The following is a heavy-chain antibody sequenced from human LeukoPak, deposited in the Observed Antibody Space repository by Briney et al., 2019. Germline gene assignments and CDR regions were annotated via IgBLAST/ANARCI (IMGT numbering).Heavy chain of an antibody. V-gene: IGHV3-9*01. J-gene: IGHJ4*02. CDR2: ISWNSGSI. CDR1: GFTFDDYA. D-gene: IGHD5-18*01. Sequence: PGGSLRLSCAASGFTFDDYAMHWVRQAPGKGLEWVSGISWNSGSIGYADSVKGRFTISRDNAKNSLYLQMNSLRAEDTALYYCAKDDNGPRTAMVMYFGYWGQGTLVTVSS. CDR3: AKDDNGPRTAMVMYFGY.